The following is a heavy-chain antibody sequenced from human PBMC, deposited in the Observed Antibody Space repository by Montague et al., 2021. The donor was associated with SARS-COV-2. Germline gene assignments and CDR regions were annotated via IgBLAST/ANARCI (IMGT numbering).Heavy chain of an antibody. D-gene: IGHD6-19*01. CDR2: TYYRSKWYS. Sequence: CAISGDSVSSHSVAWSWIRQSPSIGLEWLGRTYYRSKWYSDYAPSVRGRLTVNPDASKNEFSLELNYVTPGDTAVYYCVRYSGWFYFDFWGQGTLVTVSS. J-gene: IGHJ4*02. CDR1: GDSVSSHSVA. V-gene: IGHV6-1*01. CDR3: VRYSGWFYFDF.